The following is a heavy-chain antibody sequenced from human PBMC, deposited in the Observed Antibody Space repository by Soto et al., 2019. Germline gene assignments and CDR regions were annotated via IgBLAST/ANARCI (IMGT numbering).Heavy chain of an antibody. J-gene: IGHJ4*02. CDR2: IGGSGGST. D-gene: IGHD3-22*01. V-gene: IGHV3-23*01. CDR1: GFTFSTFG. CDR3: GKAHDLSGYYPYYFDY. Sequence: GGSLRLSCTASGFTFSTFGMAWVRQSPGKGLEWVSAIGGSGGSTYHAGSVKGRFAISRDNSKNTLYLQMNSLRAEDTAVYYCGKAHDLSGYYPYYFDYWGQGVLVTVSS.